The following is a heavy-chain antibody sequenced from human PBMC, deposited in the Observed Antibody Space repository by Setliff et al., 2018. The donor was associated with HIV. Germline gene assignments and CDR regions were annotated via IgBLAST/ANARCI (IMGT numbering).Heavy chain of an antibody. Sequence: ASVKVSCKAYEYKFNNYYYHWVRRAPGQGLEWMAIMNPSDGEANYAQKFQGRLTVNRDRSTTTVHMELSSLTSDDTAVYFCARIGWYDNYFDSWGQGSLVTVSS. D-gene: IGHD3-3*01. V-gene: IGHV1-46*02. CDR1: EYKFNNYY. J-gene: IGHJ1*01. CDR3: ARIGWYDNYFDS. CDR2: MNPSDGEA.